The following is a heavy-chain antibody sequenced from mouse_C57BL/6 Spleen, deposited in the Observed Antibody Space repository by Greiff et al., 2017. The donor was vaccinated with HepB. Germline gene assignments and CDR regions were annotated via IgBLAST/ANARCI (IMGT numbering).Heavy chain of an antibody. CDR1: GYAFSSSW. D-gene: IGHD1-1*01. Sequence: QVQLQQSGPELVKPGASVKISCKASGYAFSSSWMNWVKQRPGKGLEWIGRIYPGDGDTNYNGKFKGKATLTADKSSSTAYMQLSSLTSEDSAVYFCARHIGGYYYGSSYGYAMDYWGQGTSVTVSS. CDR2: IYPGDGDT. CDR3: ARHIGGYYYGSSYGYAMDY. J-gene: IGHJ4*01. V-gene: IGHV1-82*01.